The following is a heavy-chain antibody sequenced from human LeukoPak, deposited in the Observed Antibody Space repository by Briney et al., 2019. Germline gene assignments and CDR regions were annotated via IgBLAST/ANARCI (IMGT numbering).Heavy chain of an antibody. CDR3: ARRGYDSSGFD. CDR1: GGSISSYY. Sequence: SETLSLTCTVSGGSISSYYWSWIRQPPGKGLEWIGYIYYSGSTNYNPSLKSRVTISVDTSKNQFSLKLSSVTAADTAVYYCARRGYDSSGFDWGQGTLVTVSS. J-gene: IGHJ4*02. CDR2: IYYSGST. D-gene: IGHD3-22*01. V-gene: IGHV4-59*01.